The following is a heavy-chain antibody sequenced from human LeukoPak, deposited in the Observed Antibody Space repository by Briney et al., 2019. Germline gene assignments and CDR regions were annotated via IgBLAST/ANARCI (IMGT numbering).Heavy chain of an antibody. CDR2: ISYDGSNK. J-gene: IGHJ4*02. Sequence: GGSLRLSCAASGFTFSSYAMHWVRQAPGKGLEWVAVISYDGSNKYYADSVKGRFTISRDNSKNTLYLQMNSLRAEDTAVYYCARDGGCFSGSCLDYWGQGTLVTVSS. V-gene: IGHV3-30*04. CDR1: GFTFSSYA. D-gene: IGHD6-13*01. CDR3: ARDGGCFSGSCLDY.